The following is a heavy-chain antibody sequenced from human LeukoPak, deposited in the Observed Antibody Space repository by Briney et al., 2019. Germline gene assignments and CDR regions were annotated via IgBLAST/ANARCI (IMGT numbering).Heavy chain of an antibody. CDR2: IIPIFGTA. CDR3: ARLAVAGVGGSYMIDY. CDR1: GGTFSSYA. D-gene: IGHD6-19*01. J-gene: IGHJ4*02. V-gene: IGHV1-69*13. Sequence: SVKVSCKASGGTFSSYAISWVRQAPGQGLEWMGGIIPIFGTANYAQKFQGRVTITADESTSTAYMELSSLRSEDTAAYYCARLAVAGVGGSYMIDYWGQGTLVTVSS.